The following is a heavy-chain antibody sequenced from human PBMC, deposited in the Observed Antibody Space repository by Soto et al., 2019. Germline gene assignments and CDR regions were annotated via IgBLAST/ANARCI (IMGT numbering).Heavy chain of an antibody. V-gene: IGHV3-48*03. Sequence: GGSLRLACAASGFTFSSYEMNWVRQAPGNGLAWVSYISSSGSTIYYADSVKGRFTISRDNAKNSLYLQMNSLRAEDTAVYYCARDDDSRGGYDFWSGRQPLVYYYYGMDVWGQGTTVTVSS. D-gene: IGHD3-3*01. CDR3: ARDDDSRGGYDFWSGRQPLVYYYYGMDV. CDR2: ISSSGSTI. CDR1: GFTFSSYE. J-gene: IGHJ6*02.